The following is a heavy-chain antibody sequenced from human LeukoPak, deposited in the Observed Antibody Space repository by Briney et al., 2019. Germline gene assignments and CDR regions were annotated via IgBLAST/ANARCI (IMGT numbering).Heavy chain of an antibody. V-gene: IGHV3-64*01. CDR1: GFTFSSYA. Sequence: PGGSLRLSCAASGFTFSSYAMHWVRQAPGKGLEYVSAISSNGGSTYYANSVKGRFTISRDNSKNTLYLQMGSLRAEDMAVYYCARGKRYFDWLLPDYWGQGTLVTVSS. J-gene: IGHJ4*02. D-gene: IGHD3-9*01. CDR3: ARGKRYFDWLLPDY. CDR2: ISSNGGST.